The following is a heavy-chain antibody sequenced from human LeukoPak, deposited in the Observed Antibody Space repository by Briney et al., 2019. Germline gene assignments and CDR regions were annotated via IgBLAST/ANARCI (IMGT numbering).Heavy chain of an antibody. Sequence: PSQTLSLTCTVSGGSISSGDYYWSWIRQPPGKGLEWIGYMYYRGSANFNPSLRSRVTMSLDTSKNQFSLKLSSVTAADTAVYYCARGDSNDFKWFDPWGQGTLVTVSS. V-gene: IGHV4-61*08. D-gene: IGHD3-22*01. CDR1: GGSISSGDYY. CDR2: MYYRGSA. J-gene: IGHJ5*02. CDR3: ARGDSNDFKWFDP.